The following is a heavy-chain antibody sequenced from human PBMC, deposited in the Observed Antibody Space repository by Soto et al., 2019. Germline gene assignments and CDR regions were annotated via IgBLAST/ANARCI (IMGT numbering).Heavy chain of an antibody. J-gene: IGHJ6*02. CDR2: ISGSGGST. CDR1: GFTFSSYA. CDR3: AKINSRRGAAAGTPPPYYGMDV. V-gene: IGHV3-23*01. D-gene: IGHD6-13*01. Sequence: EVQLLESGGGLVQPGGSLRLSCAASGFTFSSYAMSWVRQAPGKGLEWVSAISGSGGSTYYADSVKGRFTISRDNSKNTLYLQMNSLRAEDTAVYYCAKINSRRGAAAGTPPPYYGMDVWGQGTTVTVSS.